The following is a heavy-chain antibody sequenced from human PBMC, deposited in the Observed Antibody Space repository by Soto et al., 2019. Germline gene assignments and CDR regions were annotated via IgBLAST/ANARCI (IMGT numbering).Heavy chain of an antibody. CDR2: IKQDGSEK. Sequence: EVQLVESGGGLVQPGGSLRLSCAASGFTFSSYWMSWVRQAPGKGLEWVANIKQDGSEKYYVDSVKGRFTISRDNAKNSLYLQMNSLRAEDTAVYYCARELAAAANWFDPWGQGTLVTVSS. CDR3: ARELAAAANWFDP. J-gene: IGHJ5*02. CDR1: GFTFSSYW. D-gene: IGHD6-13*01. V-gene: IGHV3-7*01.